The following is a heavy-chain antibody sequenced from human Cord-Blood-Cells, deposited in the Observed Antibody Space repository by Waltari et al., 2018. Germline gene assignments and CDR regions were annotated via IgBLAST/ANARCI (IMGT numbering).Heavy chain of an antibody. CDR3: AMDGSYYDAFDI. D-gene: IGHD1-26*01. CDR2: MNTNSGNT. V-gene: IGHV1-8*01. J-gene: IGHJ3*02. Sequence: QVQLVQSGAEVKKPGASVKVSCKASGYTFTSYDINWVRQATGQGLEWMGWMNTNSGNTGYAQKFPGRVTMTRTTSITTSYMELSSLRSEDTAVYYCAMDGSYYDAFDICGQGTMVTVSS. CDR1: GYTFTSYD.